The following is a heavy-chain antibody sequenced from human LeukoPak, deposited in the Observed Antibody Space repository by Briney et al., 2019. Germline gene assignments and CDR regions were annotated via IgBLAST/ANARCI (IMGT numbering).Heavy chain of an antibody. V-gene: IGHV3-15*01. D-gene: IGHD5/OR15-5a*01. CDR1: GFTFSNAW. J-gene: IGHJ4*02. Sequence: PGGSLRLSCAASGFTFSNAWMSWVRQAPGKGLEWVGRIKSKTDGGTTDYAAPVKGRFTISRDDSKNTPYLQMNSLKTEDTAVYYCTTDVYEFAGFDYWGQGTLVTVSS. CDR2: IKSKTDGGTT. CDR3: TTDVYEFAGFDY.